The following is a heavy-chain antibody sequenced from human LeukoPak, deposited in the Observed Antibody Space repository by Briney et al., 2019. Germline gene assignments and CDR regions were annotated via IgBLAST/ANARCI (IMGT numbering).Heavy chain of an antibody. CDR2: IYSGGST. CDR3: AGRLGYCSGGSCYPPHYFDY. D-gene: IGHD2-15*01. J-gene: IGHJ4*02. CDR1: GFTFSSYS. V-gene: IGHV3-53*01. Sequence: GGSLRLSCAASGFTFSSYSMNWVRQAPGKGLEWVSVIYSGGSTYYADSVKGRFTISRDNSKNTLYLQMNSLRAEDTAVYYCAGRLGYCSGGSCYPPHYFDYWGQGTLVTVSS.